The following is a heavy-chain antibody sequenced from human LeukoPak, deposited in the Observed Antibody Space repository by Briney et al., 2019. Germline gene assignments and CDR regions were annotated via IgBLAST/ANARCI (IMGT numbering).Heavy chain of an antibody. CDR1: GYTFTIYY. V-gene: IGHV1-46*01. CDR2: INPSGGST. J-gene: IGHJ3*02. CDR3: ARVEVGATTDAFDI. Sequence: ASVTVSFTASGYTFTIYYMHWVRHAPGQGLEWMGLINPSGGSTSYAQKFQGRVTMTRDTSTSTVYMELSILRSEDTAVYYCARVEVGATTDAFDIWGQGTMVTVSS. D-gene: IGHD1-26*01.